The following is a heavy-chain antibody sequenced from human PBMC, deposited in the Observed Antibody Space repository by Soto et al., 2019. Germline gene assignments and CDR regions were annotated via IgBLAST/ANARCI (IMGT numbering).Heavy chain of an antibody. CDR2: IYYSGST. CDR3: ARHFTTLGWFGELLMYYYGMDV. V-gene: IGHV4-39*01. CDR1: GGSISSSSYY. D-gene: IGHD3-10*01. Sequence: PSETLSLTXTVSGGSISSSSYYWGWIRQPPGKGLEWIGSIYYSGSTYYNPSLKSRVTISVDTSKNQFSLKLSSVTAADTAVYYCARHFTTLGWFGELLMYYYGMDVWGQGTTVTVPS. J-gene: IGHJ6*02.